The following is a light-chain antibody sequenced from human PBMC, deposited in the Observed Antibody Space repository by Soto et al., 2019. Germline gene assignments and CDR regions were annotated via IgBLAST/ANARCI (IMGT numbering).Light chain of an antibody. CDR2: GAT. Sequence: EIVLTQSPGTLSLSPGERATLSCRASQSVSSTYLAWYQQKPGQAPRLLIYGATSRATGIPDRFSGSGSGTDFTLTISIMEPEDFAVYYCQRYDISPFPFGQVTKLEIK. V-gene: IGKV3-20*01. CDR3: QRYDISPFP. CDR1: QSVSSTY. J-gene: IGKJ2*01.